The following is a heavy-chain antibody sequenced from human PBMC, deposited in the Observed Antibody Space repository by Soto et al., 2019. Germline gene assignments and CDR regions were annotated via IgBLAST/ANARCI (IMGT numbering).Heavy chain of an antibody. CDR1: GDSVSSNTAS. V-gene: IGHV6-1*01. CDR3: AKGDNLGPKTGYAFDP. Sequence: SQTLSLTCAISGDSVSSNTASWNWVRQSPSRGLEWLGRTYSRSKWYNDYAVSVKSRIIINPDTSKNQFSLQLNSVTPDDTAVYYCAKGDNLGPKTGYAFDPWGQGILVTVSS. CDR2: TYSRSKWYN. J-gene: IGHJ5*02. D-gene: IGHD5-12*01.